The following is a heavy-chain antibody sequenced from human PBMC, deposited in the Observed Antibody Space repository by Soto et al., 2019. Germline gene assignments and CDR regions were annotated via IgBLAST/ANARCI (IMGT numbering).Heavy chain of an antibody. CDR3: ARDRSPRYSSGGYYYFGMDV. CDR2: IYYSGST. D-gene: IGHD6-19*01. J-gene: IGHJ6*02. V-gene: IGHV4-59*01. Sequence: SQALPHRSSVSGGILSRYYWLWFRQLPEKGLEWIGYIYYSGSTNYNPSLKSRVTISVDTSKNQFSLKLSSVTAADTAVYYCARDRSPRYSSGGYYYFGMDVWGQGTTVAV. CDR1: GGILSRYY.